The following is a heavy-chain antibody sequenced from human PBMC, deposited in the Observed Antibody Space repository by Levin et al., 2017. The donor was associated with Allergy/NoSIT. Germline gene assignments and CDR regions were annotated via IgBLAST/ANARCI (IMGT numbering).Heavy chain of an antibody. CDR3: AKDLESLKAGSYYSH. Sequence: PGGSLRLSCAASGFTFSSYAMSWVRQAPGKGLEWVSAISGSGGSTYYADSVKGRFTISRDNSKNTLYLQMNSLRAEDTAVYYCAKDLESLKAGSYYSHWGQGTLVTVSS. J-gene: IGHJ4*02. CDR1: GFTFSSYA. V-gene: IGHV3-23*01. D-gene: IGHD3-10*01. CDR2: ISGSGGST.